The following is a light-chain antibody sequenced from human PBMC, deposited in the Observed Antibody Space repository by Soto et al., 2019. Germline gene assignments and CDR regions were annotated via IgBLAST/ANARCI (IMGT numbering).Light chain of an antibody. CDR3: SSYTGSSTYVV. CDR2: EVS. V-gene: IGLV2-14*01. Sequence: QSALTQPASVSGSPGQSITISCTGTSSDVGGYNYVSWYQQHPGKAPKLMIYEVSNRPSGVSNRFSGSKSANTASLTISGLQAEDEADYYRSSYTGSSTYVVFGGGTKLTV. CDR1: SSDVGGYNY. J-gene: IGLJ2*01.